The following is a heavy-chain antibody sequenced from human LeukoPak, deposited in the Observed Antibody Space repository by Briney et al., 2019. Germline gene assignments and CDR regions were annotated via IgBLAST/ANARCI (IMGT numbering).Heavy chain of an antibody. Sequence: PGGSLRLSCAASGFTFSSYGMHWVRQAPGKGLEWVAVISYDGSNKYYADSVKGRFTISRDNSKNTLYLQMNSLRAEDTAVYYCARDLIRMTYYDILTGYYPCAMDVWGQGTTVTVSS. V-gene: IGHV3-30*03. CDR3: ARDLIRMTYYDILTGYYPCAMDV. CDR1: GFTFSSYG. D-gene: IGHD3-9*01. J-gene: IGHJ6*02. CDR2: ISYDGSNK.